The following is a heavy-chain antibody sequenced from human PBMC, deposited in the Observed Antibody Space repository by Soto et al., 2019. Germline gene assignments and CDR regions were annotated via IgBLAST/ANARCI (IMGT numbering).Heavy chain of an antibody. J-gene: IGHJ6*02. CDR2: IYYSGST. CDR1: GGSISSYY. V-gene: IGHV4-59*01. CDR3: ARAYPYYDILTGPPQGMDV. Sequence: SETLSLTCTVSGGSISSYYWSWIRHPPGKGLEWIGYIYYSGSTNYNPSLKSRVTISVDTSKNQFSLKLSSVTAADTAVYYCARAYPYYDILTGPPQGMDVWGQGTTVTVSS. D-gene: IGHD3-9*01.